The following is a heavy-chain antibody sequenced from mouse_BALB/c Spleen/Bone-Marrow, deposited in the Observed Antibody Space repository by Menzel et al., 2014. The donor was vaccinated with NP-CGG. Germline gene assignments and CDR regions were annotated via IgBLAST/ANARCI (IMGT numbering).Heavy chain of an antibody. Sequence: VQLQQSGAELVKPGASVKLSCTTSGFNIKDPYIHRVKQRPVQGLEWIGRIDPANYNTQYDPKFQGKATITADTPSNAAYLQLNSLTSEDTAVYYCATLTGTFDYWGQGTPVTVSA. D-gene: IGHD4-1*01. CDR3: ATLTGTFDY. V-gene: IGHV14-3*02. CDR1: GFNIKDPY. J-gene: IGHJ3*01. CDR2: IDPANYNT.